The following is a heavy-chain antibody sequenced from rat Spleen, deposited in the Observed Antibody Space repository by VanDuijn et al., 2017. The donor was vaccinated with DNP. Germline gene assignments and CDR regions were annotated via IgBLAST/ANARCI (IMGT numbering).Heavy chain of an antibody. Sequence: EVHLVESGGGLVQPGRSLKLSCAASGFTFSDYNMAWVRQAPKKGLEWVATIIYDVSRTYYRDSVKGRFTISRDNAKSTLYLEMDSLRPEDTATYYCARDDYGSYGAMDPWGQGTSVTVSS. D-gene: IGHD1-3*01. CDR2: IIYDVSRT. CDR3: ARDDYGSYGAMDP. V-gene: IGHV5S10*01. CDR1: GFTFSDYN. J-gene: IGHJ4*01.